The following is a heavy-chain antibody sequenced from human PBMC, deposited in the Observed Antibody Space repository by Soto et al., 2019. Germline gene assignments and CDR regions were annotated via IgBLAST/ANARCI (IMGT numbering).Heavy chain of an antibody. CDR2: ISSSSSTI. CDR1: GFTFSNYN. Sequence: PGGSLRLSCAASGFTFSNYNMNWVRQAPGKGLEGVSYISSSSSTIYYADSVKGRFTISRDNAKNSLYLQMNSLRAEDTGVYYCVIVRYSSSRYYCDYWGQGTLVPVSS. CDR3: VIVRYSSSRYYCDY. D-gene: IGHD6-13*01. V-gene: IGHV3-48*01. J-gene: IGHJ4*02.